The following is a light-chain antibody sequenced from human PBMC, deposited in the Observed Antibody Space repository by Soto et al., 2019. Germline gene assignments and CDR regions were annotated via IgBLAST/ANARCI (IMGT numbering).Light chain of an antibody. J-gene: IGKJ1*01. Sequence: EIVVTQSPATLSVSPGARATLSCRASQSVSTNVAWYQQKPGQAPRLLIYGPSTRASGIPARFSGSGSGREFTLTISSLQSEDFAVYYCHQYDDWPPAFGQGTKVDI. CDR2: GPS. CDR1: QSVSTN. V-gene: IGKV3-15*01. CDR3: HQYDDWPPA.